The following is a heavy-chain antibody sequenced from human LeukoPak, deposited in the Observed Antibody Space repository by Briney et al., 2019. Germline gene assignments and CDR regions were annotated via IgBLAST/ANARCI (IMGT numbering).Heavy chain of an antibody. CDR1: GGTFSSYV. J-gene: IGHJ3*02. V-gene: IGHV1-69*13. CDR2: IIPMFGTA. D-gene: IGHD1-26*01. Sequence: VKVSCKASGGTFSSYVITWVRQAPGQGLEWMGGIIPMFGTADYAQKFQGRVTITADKSTSTAYMELSSLRSEDTAVYYCAGDRPGGPYSGSYFSEGADAFDIWGQGTMVTVSS. CDR3: AGDRPGGPYSGSYFSEGADAFDI.